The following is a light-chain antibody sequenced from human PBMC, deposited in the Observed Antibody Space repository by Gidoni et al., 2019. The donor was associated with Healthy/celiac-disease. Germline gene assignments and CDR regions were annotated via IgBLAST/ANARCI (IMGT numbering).Light chain of an antibody. CDR3: QQSYSTLGA. CDR1: QSISSY. CDR2: AAS. V-gene: IGKV1-39*01. Sequence: DIQMPPSPSSLSASVGDRVTITCRASQSISSYLKWYQQKPGKAPKLLSYAASSLQSGVPSRFSGSGSGTDFTLTISSLQPEDFATYYCQQSYSTLGAFGQXTKVEIK. J-gene: IGKJ1*01.